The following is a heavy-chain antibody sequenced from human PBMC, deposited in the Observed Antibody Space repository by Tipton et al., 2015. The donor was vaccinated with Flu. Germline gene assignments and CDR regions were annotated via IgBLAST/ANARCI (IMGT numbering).Heavy chain of an antibody. CDR3: ARVPIDHDAFDI. D-gene: IGHD1-14*01. V-gene: IGHV4-31*01. Sequence: TLSLTCTVSGGSINSGGYYWSWIRQLPGEGLEWIGHVYYSGGAYYNSSLKSLVTISVDTSKNQFSLKLSSVTAADTADYYCARVPIDHDAFDIWGQGTMVTVSS. CDR2: VYYSGGA. J-gene: IGHJ3*02. CDR1: GGSINSGGYY.